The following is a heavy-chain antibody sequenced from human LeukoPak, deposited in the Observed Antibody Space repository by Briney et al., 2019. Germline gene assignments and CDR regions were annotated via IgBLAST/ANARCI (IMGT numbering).Heavy chain of an antibody. J-gene: IGHJ4*02. Sequence: GGSLRLSCAASGFTFSNYNMNWVRQAPGKGLEWVSYISSTSSTVYYADSVKGRFTVSRDNAKNSLYLQMNSLRDEDTAMFYCVRVGDGYSVNYFDYWGQGTLVTVSS. CDR1: GFTFSNYN. CDR3: VRVGDGYSVNYFDY. D-gene: IGHD5-24*01. CDR2: ISSTSSTV. V-gene: IGHV3-48*02.